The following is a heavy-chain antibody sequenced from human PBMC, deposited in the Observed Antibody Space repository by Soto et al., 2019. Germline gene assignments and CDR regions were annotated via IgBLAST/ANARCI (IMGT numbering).Heavy chain of an antibody. CDR1: GGSISSSSYY. D-gene: IGHD3-3*01. J-gene: IGHJ1*01. CDR2: IYYSGST. CDR3: ARHSTPAYYDFWSGYLEYFQH. Sequence: SETLSLTCTVSGGSISSSSYYWGWIRQPPGKGLEWIGSIYYSGSTYYNPSLKSRVAISIDTSKNQFSLKLSSVTAADTAVYYCARHSTPAYYDFWSGYLEYFQHWGQGTLVTVSS. V-gene: IGHV4-39*01.